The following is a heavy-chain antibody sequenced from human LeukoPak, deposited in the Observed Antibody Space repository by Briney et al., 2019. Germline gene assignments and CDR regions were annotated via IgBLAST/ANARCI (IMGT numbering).Heavy chain of an antibody. CDR2: IWYDGSNK. V-gene: IGHV3-33*08. Sequence: PGGSLRLSCAASGFTFSGYSMNWVRQAPDKGLEWVAVIWYDGSNKHYADSVEGRFTISRDNSRNTVSLQMNSLRAEDTALYYCARGPVTAPAYFDYWGQGTLVTVSS. CDR3: ARGPVTAPAYFDY. J-gene: IGHJ4*02. CDR1: GFTFSGYS. D-gene: IGHD2-21*02.